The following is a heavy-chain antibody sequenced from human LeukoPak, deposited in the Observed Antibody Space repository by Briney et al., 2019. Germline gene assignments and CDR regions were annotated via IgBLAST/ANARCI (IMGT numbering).Heavy chain of an antibody. V-gene: IGHV4-59*01. D-gene: IGHD5-24*01. CDR2: IYYSGST. Sequence: SETLSLTCTVSGGSISSYYWSWIRQPPGKGLEWIGYIYYSGSTNYNPSLKSRVTISVDTSKNQISLKLSSMTAADTAVYYCARGLMATINYFDYWGQGTLFSVSS. CDR1: GGSISSYY. J-gene: IGHJ4*02. CDR3: ARGLMATINYFDY.